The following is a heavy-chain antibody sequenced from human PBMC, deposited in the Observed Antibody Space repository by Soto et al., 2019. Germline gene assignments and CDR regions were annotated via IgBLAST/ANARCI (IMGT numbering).Heavy chain of an antibody. J-gene: IGHJ5*02. V-gene: IGHV4-61*01. CDR1: GASVSRASYY. CDR3: AKDFFDFDP. CDR2: IYYTGST. Sequence: KPSETLSLTCTVSGASVSRASYYWSWIRQPPGKGLEWLGYIYYTGSTNYNPSVKSRVTISLDKSKNQFSLKLNSVTAADTAVYYCAKDFFDFDPWGQGTLVTVSS.